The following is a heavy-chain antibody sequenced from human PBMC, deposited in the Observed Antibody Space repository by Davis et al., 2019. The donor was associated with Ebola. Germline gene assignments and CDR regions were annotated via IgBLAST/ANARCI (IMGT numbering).Heavy chain of an antibody. J-gene: IGHJ4*02. CDR3: ARVHRGWLKWGLDY. V-gene: IGHV3-53*04. CDR1: GFTVSSNY. Sequence: GESLKISCAASGFTVSSNYMSWVRQAPGKGLEWVSVIYSGGSTYYADSVKGRFTISRHNSKNTLYLQMNSLRAEDTAVYYCARVHRGWLKWGLDYWGQGTLVTVSS. D-gene: IGHD6-19*01. CDR2: IYSGGST.